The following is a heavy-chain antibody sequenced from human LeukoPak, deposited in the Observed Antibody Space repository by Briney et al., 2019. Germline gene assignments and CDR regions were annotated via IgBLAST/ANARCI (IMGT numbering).Heavy chain of an antibody. V-gene: IGHV4-59*01. CDR2: IYYSGST. D-gene: IGHD3-22*01. J-gene: IGHJ4*02. CDR3: ARDYYDSSGYYD. Sequence: SETLSLTCTVSGGSISSYYWSWIRQPPGKGLEWIGYIYYSGSTNYNPSLKSRVTISVDTSKNQFSLKLSSVTAADTAVYYCARDYYDSSGYYDWGQGTLVTVSS. CDR1: GGSISSYY.